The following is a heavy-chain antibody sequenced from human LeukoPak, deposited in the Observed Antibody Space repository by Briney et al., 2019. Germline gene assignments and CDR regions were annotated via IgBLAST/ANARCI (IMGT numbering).Heavy chain of an antibody. V-gene: IGHV4-59*01. J-gene: IGHJ4*02. CDR3: GRRERYCSSTSCYRYSAY. CDR1: GGSISSYY. CDR2: IYYSGST. Sequence: SETLSLTCTVSGGSISSYYWSWIRQPPGKGLEWIGYIYYSGSTNYNPSLKSRVTISVDTSKNQFSLRLSSVTAADTAVYYFGRRERYCSSTSCYRYSAYWGQGTLVTVSS. D-gene: IGHD2-2*01.